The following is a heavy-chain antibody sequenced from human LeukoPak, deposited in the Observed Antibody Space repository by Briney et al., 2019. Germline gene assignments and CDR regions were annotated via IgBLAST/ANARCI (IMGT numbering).Heavy chain of an antibody. D-gene: IGHD5-18*01. Sequence: GGSLRLSCAASGFTFSSYWMSWVRQAPGKGLEWVANIKQDGSEKYYVDSVKGRFTISRDNAKNSLYPEMNSLRADDTAVYYCAKGGPGYGYPFDIWDQGTMVTVSS. J-gene: IGHJ3*02. CDR2: IKQDGSEK. CDR3: AKGGPGYGYPFDI. V-gene: IGHV3-7*01. CDR1: GFTFSSYW.